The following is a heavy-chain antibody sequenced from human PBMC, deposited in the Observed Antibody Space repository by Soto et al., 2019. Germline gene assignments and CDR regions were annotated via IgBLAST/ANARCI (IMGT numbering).Heavy chain of an antibody. D-gene: IGHD6-19*01. Sequence: PGGSLGLSCVASGFTVRHAWMDWVRQAPGKGLEWVGRIKSISDGETTNYAASVAGRFTISRDDSTNTLFLHVNSLKTEDTGVYYCTRRIAVAGTYYFDYWGQGTLVTVSS. CDR1: GFTVRHAW. J-gene: IGHJ4*02. CDR2: IKSISDGETT. V-gene: IGHV3-15*07. CDR3: TRRIAVAGTYYFDY.